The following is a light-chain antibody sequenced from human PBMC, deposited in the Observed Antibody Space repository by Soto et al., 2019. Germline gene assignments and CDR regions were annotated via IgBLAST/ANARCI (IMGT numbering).Light chain of an antibody. V-gene: IGKV4-1*01. J-gene: IGKJ2*01. Sequence: IVMTQSPDSLAVSLGERATINCKSSQSVLYSSNNKNYLAWYQQKPGQPPKLLIYWASTRESGVPDRFTGSGSGTDFTLTISSLQAEDVAVYYGQQYYTSSYTFGQGTKLEIK. CDR3: QQYYTSSYT. CDR2: WAS. CDR1: QSVLYSSNNKNY.